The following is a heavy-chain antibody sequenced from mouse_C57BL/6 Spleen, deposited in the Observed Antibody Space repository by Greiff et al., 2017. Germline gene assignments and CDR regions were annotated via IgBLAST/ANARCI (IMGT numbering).Heavy chain of an antibody. CDR3: ARWDYGSSSLWYFDV. CDR2: ISSGSSTI. D-gene: IGHD1-1*01. V-gene: IGHV5-17*01. J-gene: IGHJ1*03. CDR1: GFTFSDYG. Sequence: EVQLVESGGGLVKPGGSLKLSCAASGFTFSDYGMHWVRQAPEKGLEWVEYISSGSSTIYYADKVKGRFTISRDNAKNTRVLQMTSLRSEDTAMYYCARWDYGSSSLWYFDVWGTGTTVTVSS.